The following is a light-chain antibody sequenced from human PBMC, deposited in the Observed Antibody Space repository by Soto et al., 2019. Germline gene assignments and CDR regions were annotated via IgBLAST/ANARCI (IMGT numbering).Light chain of an antibody. Sequence: EILMTQSPATLSVSPGERATLSCRASQSVSSNLAWYQQKPDQAPRLLIYGASTRATDIPARFSGSGSGTEFTLTISSLQSEDFAVYYCQQYNNWPRTFGQGTRWKSN. V-gene: IGKV3-15*01. CDR3: QQYNNWPRT. J-gene: IGKJ1*01. CDR1: QSVSSN. CDR2: GAS.